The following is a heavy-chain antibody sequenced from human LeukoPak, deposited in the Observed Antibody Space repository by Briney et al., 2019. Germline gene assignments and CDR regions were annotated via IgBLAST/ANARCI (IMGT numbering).Heavy chain of an antibody. Sequence: RASETLSLTCAVYGGSFSGYYWSWSRQPPGKGLEWIGEINHSGSTNYNPSLKSRVTISVDTSKNQFSLKLSSVTAADTAVYYCARGQPPGLDYWGQGTLVTVSS. CDR1: GGSFSGYY. CDR3: ARGQPPGLDY. D-gene: IGHD1-14*01. V-gene: IGHV4-34*01. J-gene: IGHJ4*02. CDR2: INHSGST.